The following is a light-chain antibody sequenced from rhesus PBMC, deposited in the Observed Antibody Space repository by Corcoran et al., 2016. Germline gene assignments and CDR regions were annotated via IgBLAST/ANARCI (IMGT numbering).Light chain of an antibody. Sequence: EIVLTQSPTSMAVSQGERVTISCTASSSVSTSYLHWYQQKPGFPPRFLVYRTSSLASGVPARFSGSGSGTSYTLTISSMEAEDAANYYCQQGNSIPWTFGQGTKVEIK. CDR3: QQGNSIPWT. J-gene: IGKJ1*01. CDR1: SSVSTS. V-gene: IGKV3-42*01. CDR2: RTS.